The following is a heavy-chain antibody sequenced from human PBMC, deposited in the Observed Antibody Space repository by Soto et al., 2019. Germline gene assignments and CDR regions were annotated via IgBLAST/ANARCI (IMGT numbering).Heavy chain of an antibody. J-gene: IGHJ4*02. CDR2: IDWDGDS. CDR1: GFSLSTSGVC. D-gene: IGHD2-2*01. Sequence: SGPTLVNPTQTLTLTCTFSGFSLSTSGVCVSWIRQPPGKALEWLARIDWDGDSYYNASLKNRLTISKDTSKNQVVLTMTNVDPVDTGTYYCGRILGYCVSTSCYDDFDYWGQGTLVTVSS. CDR3: GRILGYCVSTSCYDDFDY. V-gene: IGHV2-70*11.